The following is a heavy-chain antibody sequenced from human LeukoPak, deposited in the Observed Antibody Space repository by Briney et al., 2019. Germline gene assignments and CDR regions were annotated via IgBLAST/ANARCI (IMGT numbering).Heavy chain of an antibody. CDR3: ARSYYYGSGSYYTVAY. V-gene: IGHV3-30*03. D-gene: IGHD3-10*01. CDR2: ISYDGSNK. Sequence: GRSLRLSCAASGFTFSSYGMHWVRQAPGKGLEWVAVISYDGSNKYYADSVKGRFTISRDNSKNTLYLQMNSLRAEDTAVYYCARSYYYGSGSYYTVAYWGQGTLVTVSS. CDR1: GFTFSSYG. J-gene: IGHJ4*02.